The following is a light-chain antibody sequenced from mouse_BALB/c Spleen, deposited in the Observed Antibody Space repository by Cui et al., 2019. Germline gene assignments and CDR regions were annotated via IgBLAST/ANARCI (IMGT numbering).Light chain of an antibody. J-gene: IGKJ5*01. CDR3: QQSNSWPPLLT. CDR1: QSIHKN. Sequence: DIVLTQSPATLSVTPGDSVSLSCRASQSIHKNLPWYQQKQHESPSLHIQYASQSISGVPARFRGSGSGTDFTLSINIVETEDFGMYFCQQSNSWPPLLTFGAGTKLELK. CDR2: YAS. V-gene: IGKV5-43*01.